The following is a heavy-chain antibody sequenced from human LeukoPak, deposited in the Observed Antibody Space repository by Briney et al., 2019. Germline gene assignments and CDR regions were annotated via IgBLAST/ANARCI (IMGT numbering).Heavy chain of an antibody. CDR3: ARHQWVPAFDI. V-gene: IGHV4-38-2*01. Sequence: SETLSLTCAVSGYSISSGYLWGWIRQPPGKGLEWIGSIYHSGSTNYNPSLKSRVSISVDTSKNQFSLKLSTVTAADTAVYYCARHQWVPAFDIWGQGTMVTVSS. CDR2: IYHSGST. J-gene: IGHJ3*02. CDR1: GYSISSGYL. D-gene: IGHD1-26*01.